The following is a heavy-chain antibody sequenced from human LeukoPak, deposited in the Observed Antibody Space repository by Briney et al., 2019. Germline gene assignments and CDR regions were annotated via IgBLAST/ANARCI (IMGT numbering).Heavy chain of an antibody. D-gene: IGHD4-23*01. CDR2: ISSSSSYI. V-gene: IGHV3-21*01. CDR3: ARVTTVVTGFDY. J-gene: IGHJ4*02. Sequence: PGGSLRLSCAASGFTFSSYSMNWVRQAPGKGLEWVSSISSSSSYIYYADSVKGRFTISRDNAKNSLYLQMISLRAEDTAVYYCARVTTVVTGFDYWGQGTLVTVSS. CDR1: GFTFSSYS.